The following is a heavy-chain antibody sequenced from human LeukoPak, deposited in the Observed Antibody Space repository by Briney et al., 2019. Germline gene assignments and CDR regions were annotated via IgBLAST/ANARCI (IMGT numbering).Heavy chain of an antibody. Sequence: GGSLRLSCAASGFTFSSYAMHWVRQAPGKGLEWVAVISYDGSNKYYADSVKGRFTISRDNSKNTLYLQMNSLRAEDTAVYYCARDGVGATHNYFDYWGQGTLVTVSS. CDR2: ISYDGSNK. V-gene: IGHV3-30-3*01. CDR1: GFTFSSYA. CDR3: ARDGVGATHNYFDY. J-gene: IGHJ4*02. D-gene: IGHD1-26*01.